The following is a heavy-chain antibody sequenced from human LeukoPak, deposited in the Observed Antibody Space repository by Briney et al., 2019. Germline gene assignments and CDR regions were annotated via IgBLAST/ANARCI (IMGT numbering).Heavy chain of an antibody. J-gene: IGHJ4*02. D-gene: IGHD2-21*01. CDR1: GFTFSSYS. CDR3: ARDRSIIPQYYFDY. Sequence: PGGSLRLSCAASGFTFSSYSMNWVRQAPGKGLEWVSSISSSSSYIYYADSVKGRFTISRDNAKNSLYLQMNSLGAEDTAVYYCARDRSIIPQYYFDYWGQGTLVTVSS. CDR2: ISSSSSYI. V-gene: IGHV3-21*01.